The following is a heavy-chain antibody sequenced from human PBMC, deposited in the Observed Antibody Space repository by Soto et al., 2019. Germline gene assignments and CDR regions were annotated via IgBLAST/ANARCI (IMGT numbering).Heavy chain of an antibody. V-gene: IGHV1-18*01. J-gene: IGHJ4*02. CDR3: ARDVGYSGSYYFDY. Sequence: RASVKVSCKASGYTFTSYGISWVRQAPGQGLEWMGWISAHNGNTNYAQKLQGRVTMTTDTSTSTAYMELRSLRSDDTAVYYCARDVGYSGSYYFDYWGQGTLVTVSS. CDR1: GYTFTSYG. CDR2: ISAHNGNT. D-gene: IGHD1-26*01.